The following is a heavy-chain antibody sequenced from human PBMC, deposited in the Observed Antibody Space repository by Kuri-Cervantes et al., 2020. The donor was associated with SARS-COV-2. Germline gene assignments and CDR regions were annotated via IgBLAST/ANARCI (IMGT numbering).Heavy chain of an antibody. CDR2: INPDGSYT. Sequence: GESLKISCAASGFTFSGHWIHWVRQAPGKGLVWVSRINPDGSYTNNADSVKGRFTLSRDNAKNMLFLQMNSLRAEDTAVYYCARSLDGYSYGPIDYWGQGTLVTVSS. D-gene: IGHD5-18*01. CDR1: GFTFSGHW. CDR3: ARSLDGYSYGPIDY. V-gene: IGHV3-74*01. J-gene: IGHJ4*02.